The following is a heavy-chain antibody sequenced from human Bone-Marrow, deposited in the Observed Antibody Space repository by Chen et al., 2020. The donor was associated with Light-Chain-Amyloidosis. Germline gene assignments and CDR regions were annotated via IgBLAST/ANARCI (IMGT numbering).Heavy chain of an antibody. J-gene: IGHJ6*02. D-gene: IGHD3-10*01. CDR3: ARDSGLRGYGMDV. V-gene: IGHV3-33*01. CDR1: GFSFENHG. CDR2: RWFDGSEK. Sequence: QVQFLESGGGVVQPGTSVKISCEGSGFSFENHGMHWVRQAPGKGLEWVAVRWFDGSEKFHLDSVKGRFVISRDNFQNTVFLEMNSLRREDTAVYYCARDSGLRGYGMDVWGRGIRVTVSS.